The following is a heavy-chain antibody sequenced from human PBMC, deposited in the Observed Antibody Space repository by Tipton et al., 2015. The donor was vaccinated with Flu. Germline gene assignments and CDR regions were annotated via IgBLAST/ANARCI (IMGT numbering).Heavy chain of an antibody. CDR1: GFTFSSYA. D-gene: IGHD6-19*01. CDR3: ARDFSAISVAVLAHY. CDR2: ISYDGSNK. J-gene: IGHJ4*02. V-gene: IGHV3-30*04. Sequence: RSLRLSCAASGFTFSSYAMHWVRQAPGKGLEWVAVISYDGSNKYYADSVKARFTISRDNSKKTLYLQMNSLRAEDTAVYYCARDFSAISVAVLAHYWGQGPLVTVSS.